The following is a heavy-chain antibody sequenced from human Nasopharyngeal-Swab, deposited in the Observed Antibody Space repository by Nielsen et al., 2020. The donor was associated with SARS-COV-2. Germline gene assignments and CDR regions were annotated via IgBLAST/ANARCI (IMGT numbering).Heavy chain of an antibody. V-gene: IGHV4-34*01. Sequence: SETLSLTCAVYGGSFSGHYWSWIRQPPGKGLEWIGEINHGGSTNYKPSLKSRVTISIDTSKNQFSLKLSSVTAADTAVYYCAVIEWLLFYWGQGTLVTVSS. CDR1: GGSFSGHY. D-gene: IGHD3-3*01. CDR2: INHGGST. J-gene: IGHJ4*02. CDR3: AVIEWLLFY.